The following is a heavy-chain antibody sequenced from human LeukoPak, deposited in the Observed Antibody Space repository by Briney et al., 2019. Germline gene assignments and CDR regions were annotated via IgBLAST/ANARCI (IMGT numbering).Heavy chain of an antibody. Sequence: SETLSLTCTVSGGSISNYYWNWIRQPPGKGLELIGYIYYSGTTNYNPSLKSRVSMSVDTSKNQFSLKLSSVTAADTAVYYCARDSSNAFDIWGQGTMVTVSS. CDR2: IYYSGTT. CDR1: GGSISNYY. J-gene: IGHJ3*02. CDR3: ARDSSNAFDI. V-gene: IGHV4-59*12. D-gene: IGHD2/OR15-2a*01.